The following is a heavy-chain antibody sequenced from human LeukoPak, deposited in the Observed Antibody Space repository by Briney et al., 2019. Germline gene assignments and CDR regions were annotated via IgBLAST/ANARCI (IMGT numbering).Heavy chain of an antibody. D-gene: IGHD2-2*01. J-gene: IGHJ4*02. Sequence: SETLSLTCTVSDDSITIYYWTWIRQPPGKGLEWIGYIDHTGSTNYNPSLNSRVTISRDTSKNHFSLELSSVTAADTAIYYCATEYCASSSCRFDSWGQGTLVTVSS. CDR2: IDHTGST. CDR3: ATEYCASSSCRFDS. CDR1: DDSITIYY. V-gene: IGHV4-59*01.